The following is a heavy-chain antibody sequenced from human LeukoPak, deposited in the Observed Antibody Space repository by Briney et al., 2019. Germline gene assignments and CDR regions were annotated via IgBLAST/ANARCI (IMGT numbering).Heavy chain of an antibody. CDR2: ISWNSGTI. CDR3: AKVHSSGYYYDL. D-gene: IGHD3-22*01. J-gene: IGHJ5*02. CDR1: GFIFDDYA. V-gene: IGHV3-9*01. Sequence: PGGSLRLSCTASGFIFDDYAIHWVRQAPGKGLEWVSGISWNSGTILYADSVKGRFTISRDNARNSVFLQMNSLRPEDTALYYCAKVHSSGYYYDLWGQGTLVTVSS.